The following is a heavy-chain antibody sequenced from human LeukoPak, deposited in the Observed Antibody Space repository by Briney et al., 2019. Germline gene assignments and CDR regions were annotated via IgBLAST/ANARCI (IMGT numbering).Heavy chain of an antibody. CDR2: IYYSGST. CDR1: GGSISSSSYY. V-gene: IGHV4-39*07. Sequence: SETLSLTCTVSGGSISSSSYYWGWIRQPPGKGLEWIGSIYYSGSTYYNPSLKSRVAISVDTSKNQFSLKLSSVTAADTAVYYCARSYWNYYDSSGYYPLDYWGQGTLVTVSS. CDR3: ARSYWNYYDSSGYYPLDY. J-gene: IGHJ4*02. D-gene: IGHD3-22*01.